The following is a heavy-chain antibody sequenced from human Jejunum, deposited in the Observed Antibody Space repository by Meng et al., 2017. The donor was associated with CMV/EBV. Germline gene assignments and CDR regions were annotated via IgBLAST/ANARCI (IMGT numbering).Heavy chain of an antibody. V-gene: IGHV4-30-4*08. J-gene: IGHJ4*02. D-gene: IGHD3-22*01. CDR1: GGSLRSGDHD. Sequence: GGSLRSGDHDWTWIRQPTGKGLEWIGNIDITGSPYYNPSLRSPVKISVDRSKNQFSLQLSSVTVADTAVYFCARGNDSSGYYPDHWGQGTLVTVSS. CDR3: ARGNDSSGYYPDH. CDR2: IDITGSP.